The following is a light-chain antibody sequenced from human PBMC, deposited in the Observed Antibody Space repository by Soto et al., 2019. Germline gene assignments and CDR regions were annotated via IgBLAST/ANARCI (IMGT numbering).Light chain of an antibody. CDR2: GAS. CDR1: QTVSSSF. Sequence: EIVLTQSPGTLSLSPGEIATLSCRASQTVSSSFLAWYQQKPGQAPRLFIYGASSRATGIPDRFSGSGSGTDFTLTIGRLEPEDFAVYYCQQYGTLPITFGQGTRLEIK. CDR3: QQYGTLPIT. V-gene: IGKV3-20*01. J-gene: IGKJ5*01.